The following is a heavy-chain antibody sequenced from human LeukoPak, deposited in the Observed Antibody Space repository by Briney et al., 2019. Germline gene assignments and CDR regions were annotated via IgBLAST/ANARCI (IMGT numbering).Heavy chain of an antibody. J-gene: IGHJ4*02. CDR1: GYTFTGYY. CDR3: ARWLGGVGFDY. V-gene: IGHV1-2*02. Sequence: SVKVSCKASGYTFTGYYMHWVRQAPGQGLEWMGWINPNSGGTNYAQKFQGRVTMTTDTSTSTAYMELRSLRSDDTAVYYCARWLGGVGFDYWGQGTLVTVSS. CDR2: INPNSGGT. D-gene: IGHD5-12*01.